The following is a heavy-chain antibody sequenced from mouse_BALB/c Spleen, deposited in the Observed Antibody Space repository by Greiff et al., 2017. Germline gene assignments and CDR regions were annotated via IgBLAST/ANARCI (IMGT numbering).Heavy chain of an antibody. CDR2: IDPSNSET. J-gene: IGHJ2*01. CDR3: ARSDDYYGLDYFDY. V-gene: IGHV1S127*01. Sequence: VQLQESGPELVRPGASVKMSCKASGYTFTSYWMHWVKQRPGQGLEWIGMIDPSNSETRLNQKFKDKATLNVDKSSNTAYMQLSSLTSEDSAVYYCARSDDYYGLDYFDYWGQGTTLTVSS. D-gene: IGHD1-1*01. CDR1: GYTFTSYW.